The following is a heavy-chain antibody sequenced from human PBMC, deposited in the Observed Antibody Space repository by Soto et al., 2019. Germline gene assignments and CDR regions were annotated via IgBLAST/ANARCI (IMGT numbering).Heavy chain of an antibody. V-gene: IGHV1-46*01. CDR2: INPSGGST. CDR1: GYTFTSYY. CDR3: ARDLYSSSWYRNGFDY. Sequence: GPSVKVSCKASGYTFTSYYMHWVRQAPGQGLEWMGIINPSGGSTSYAQKFQGRVTMTRDTSTSTVYMELSSLRSEDTAVYYCARDLYSSSWYRNGFDYWGQGTLVTVSS. D-gene: IGHD6-13*01. J-gene: IGHJ4*02.